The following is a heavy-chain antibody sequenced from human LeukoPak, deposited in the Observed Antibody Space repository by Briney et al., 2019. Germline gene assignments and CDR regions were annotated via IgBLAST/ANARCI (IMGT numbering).Heavy chain of an antibody. CDR3: ARDRYYYGSGSYSEAFDI. D-gene: IGHD3-10*01. V-gene: IGHV1-2*02. Sequence: ASVKVSCKASGYTFTGYYMHWVRQAPGQGLEWMGWINPNSGGTNYAQKFQGRVTMTRDTSISTAYMELSRLRSDDTAVYYCARDRYYYGSGSYSEAFDIWGQGTMVTVSS. CDR2: INPNSGGT. CDR1: GYTFTGYY. J-gene: IGHJ3*02.